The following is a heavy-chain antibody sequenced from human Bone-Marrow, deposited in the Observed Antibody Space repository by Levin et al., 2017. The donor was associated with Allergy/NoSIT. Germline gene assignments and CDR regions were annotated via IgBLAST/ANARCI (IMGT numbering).Heavy chain of an antibody. Sequence: GGSLRLSCATSGFTFTTYAIHWVRQAPGKGLEWVAVIWYDGSNEYYADSVRGRFTISRDHSETPLYLQMNSLRAEDTAVYYCARDSGQGVEPAPDDNNQPSLLMDVWGQGTTVIVSS. CDR2: IWYDGSNE. D-gene: IGHD3-10*01. CDR1: GFTFTTYA. J-gene: IGHJ6*02. CDR3: ARDSGQGVEPAPDDNNQPSLLMDV. V-gene: IGHV3-33*01.